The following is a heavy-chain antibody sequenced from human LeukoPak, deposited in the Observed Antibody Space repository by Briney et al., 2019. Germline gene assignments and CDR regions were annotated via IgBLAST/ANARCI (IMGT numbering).Heavy chain of an antibody. CDR2: INPNSGGT. CDR3: ARVGAYSSGWYDY. J-gene: IGHJ4*02. V-gene: IGHV1-2*04. CDR1: GYTFTGYY. Sequence: ASVKVSCKASGYTFTGYYMHWVRQAPGQGLEWMGWINPNSGGTNYAQKFRGWVTMTRDTSISTAYMELSRLRSDDTAVYYCARVGAYSSGWYDYWGQGTLVTVSS. D-gene: IGHD6-19*01.